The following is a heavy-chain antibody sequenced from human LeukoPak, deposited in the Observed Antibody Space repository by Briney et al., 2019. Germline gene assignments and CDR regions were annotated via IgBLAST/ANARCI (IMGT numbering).Heavy chain of an antibody. Sequence: PSETLSLTCTVSGGSMKNYYWSWIRQPPGKGLEWIGEINHSGSTNYNPSLKSRVTISVDTSKNQFSLKLSSVTAADTAVYYCARYYYGSGSYTYYYYYMDVWGKGTTVTISS. CDR3: ARYYYGSGSYTYYYYYMDV. J-gene: IGHJ6*03. CDR1: GGSMKNYY. D-gene: IGHD3-10*01. CDR2: INHSGST. V-gene: IGHV4-34*01.